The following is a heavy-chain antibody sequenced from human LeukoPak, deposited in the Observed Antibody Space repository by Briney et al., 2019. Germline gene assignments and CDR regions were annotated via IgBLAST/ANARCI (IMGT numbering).Heavy chain of an antibody. CDR2: INLNSGGT. D-gene: IGHD6-13*01. CDR3: ARCWYRLRFFDY. V-gene: IGHV1-2*02. J-gene: IGHJ4*02. Sequence: ASVKVSCKASGYTFTGYYMHWVRQAPGQGLEWMGWINLNSGGTNYAQKFQGRVTMTRDTSISTAYMELSRLRSDDTAVYYCARCWYRLRFFDYWGQGTLVTVSS. CDR1: GYTFTGYY.